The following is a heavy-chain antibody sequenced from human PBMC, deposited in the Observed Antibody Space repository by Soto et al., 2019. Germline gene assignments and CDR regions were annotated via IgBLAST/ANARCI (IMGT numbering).Heavy chain of an antibody. CDR3: ANRHLN. CDR1: GFTFSNYY. J-gene: IGHJ4*02. CDR2: IKPDGSER. V-gene: IGHV3-7*01. Sequence: EVQMVESGGGLVQPGGSLRLSCAASGFTFSNYYMMWVRQAPGKGLEWVANIKPDGSERHYVDSVKGRFTISRDNAKNSLYLHMDSLRVEDTAVYYCANRHLNWGQGTMVTVSS.